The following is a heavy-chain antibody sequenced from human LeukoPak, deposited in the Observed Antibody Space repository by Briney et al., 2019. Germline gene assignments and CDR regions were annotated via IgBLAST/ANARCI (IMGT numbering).Heavy chain of an antibody. CDR1: GFTFSNYD. D-gene: IGHD2-2*03. J-gene: IGHJ4*02. V-gene: IGHV3-30-3*01. CDR2: ISYDGSTK. Sequence: GGSLRLSCAASGFTFSNYDTHWVRQAPGKGLEWVAVISYDGSTKYYADSVKGRFTISRDNSMNTLYLQMDSLRDEDTAVYCCARDGSDWGQGTLVTVSS. CDR3: ARDGSD.